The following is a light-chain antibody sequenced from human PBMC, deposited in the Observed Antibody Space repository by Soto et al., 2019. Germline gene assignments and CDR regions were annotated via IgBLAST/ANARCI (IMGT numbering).Light chain of an antibody. V-gene: IGKV3-20*01. CDR2: GAS. J-gene: IGKJ1*01. Sequence: EIVLTQSPGTLSLSPGERATLSCRAIQSVSSSFLAWYQQKPGQAPRLLIYGASSRATGIPDRFSGSGSGTDFTLTISRLEPEDFEVYYCHQYGSSPATFGQGTTVDIK. CDR1: QSVSSSF. CDR3: HQYGSSPAT.